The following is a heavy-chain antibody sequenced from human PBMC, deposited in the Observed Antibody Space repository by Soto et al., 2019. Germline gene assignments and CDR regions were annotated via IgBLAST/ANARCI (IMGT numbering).Heavy chain of an antibody. CDR1: GFSFGSFA. CDR2: VSYDGNKK. D-gene: IGHD3-3*01. J-gene: IGHJ4*02. V-gene: IGHV3-30*18. CDR3: AKLRVESYSAFWSGYPL. Sequence: QVLLVESGGGVVQPGGSLRLSCATGGFSFGSFAMHWVRQAPGKGLEWLAVVSYDGNKKNYIDSVKGRFTISGDNSQHTLFLQMNSLRPEDTAVYYCAKLRVESYSAFWSGYPLWGRGTLVSVSS.